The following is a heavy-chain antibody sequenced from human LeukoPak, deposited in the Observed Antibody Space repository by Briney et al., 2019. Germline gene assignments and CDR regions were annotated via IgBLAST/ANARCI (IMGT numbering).Heavy chain of an antibody. J-gene: IGHJ4*02. Sequence: SETLSLTCTVSGYSISSGYYWGWIRQPPGKWLEWIGSIYHSGSTYYNPSLKSRVTMSVDTSKNQFSLNLKSVTPEDTAVYYCARNLIPEQLVMNFWGQGTLVTVSS. CDR1: GYSISSGYY. V-gene: IGHV4-38-2*02. CDR2: IYHSGST. D-gene: IGHD6-13*01. CDR3: ARNLIPEQLVMNF.